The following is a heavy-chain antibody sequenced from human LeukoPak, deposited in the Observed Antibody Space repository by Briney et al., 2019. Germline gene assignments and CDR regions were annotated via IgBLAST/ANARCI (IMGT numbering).Heavy chain of an antibody. V-gene: IGHV1-46*01. Sequence: ASVKVSCKASGYTFTSYYMHWVRQAPGQGLEWMGIINPSGGSTSYAQKFQGRVTMTRGTSTSTVYMELSSLRSEDTAVYYCARIVATENDAFDIWGQGTMVTVSS. CDR1: GYTFTSYY. D-gene: IGHD5-12*01. CDR3: ARIVATENDAFDI. CDR2: INPSGGST. J-gene: IGHJ3*02.